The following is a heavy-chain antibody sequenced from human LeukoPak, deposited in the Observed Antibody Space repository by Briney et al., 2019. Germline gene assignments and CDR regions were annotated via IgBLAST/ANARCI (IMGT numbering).Heavy chain of an antibody. J-gene: IGHJ4*02. CDR3: ARAGYSSSPRPFDY. V-gene: IGHV1-69*04. Sequence: GASVKVSCKASGGTFSSYAISWVRQAPGQGLEWMGRIIPILGIANYAQKFQGRVTITADKSTSTAYMELSSLRSEDTAVYYCARAGYSSSPRPFDYWGQGTLVTVSS. CDR2: IIPILGIA. CDR1: GGTFSSYA. D-gene: IGHD6-13*01.